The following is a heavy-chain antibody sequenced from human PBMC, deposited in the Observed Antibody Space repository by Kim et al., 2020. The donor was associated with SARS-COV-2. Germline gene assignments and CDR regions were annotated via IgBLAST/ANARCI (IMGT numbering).Heavy chain of an antibody. V-gene: IGHV1-69*01. Sequence: YAQKFQGRVTITADESTSTAYMELSSLRSEDTAVYYCARDRGGDDRAFDYWGQGTLVTVSS. J-gene: IGHJ4*02. D-gene: IGHD1-1*01. CDR3: ARDRGGDDRAFDY.